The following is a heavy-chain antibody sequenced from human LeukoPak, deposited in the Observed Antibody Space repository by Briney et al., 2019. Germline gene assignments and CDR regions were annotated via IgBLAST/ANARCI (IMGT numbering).Heavy chain of an antibody. CDR1: GGSISSSSYY. CDR2: IYYSGSP. Sequence: SETLSLTCTVSGGSISSSSYYWGWIRQPPGKGLEWIGNIYYSGSPYYSPSLKRRDTISIDPSKNQFSLRLSSVTAADTAVYYCASMRMDANWFDPWGQGTLVTVSS. CDR3: ASMRMDANWFDP. D-gene: IGHD2-2*01. V-gene: IGHV4-39*01. J-gene: IGHJ5*02.